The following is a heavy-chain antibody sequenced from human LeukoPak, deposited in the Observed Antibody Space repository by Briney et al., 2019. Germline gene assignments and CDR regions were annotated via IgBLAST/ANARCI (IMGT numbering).Heavy chain of an antibody. Sequence: PSETLSLTCTVSGGSISSYYWSWIRQPPGKGLEWIGYIYYSGSTNYNPSLKSRVTISVDTSKNQFSLKLSSVTAADTAVYYCARVSTRTYYYGSGSYRAFDIWGQGTMVTVSS. D-gene: IGHD3-10*01. CDR3: ARVSTRTYYYGSGSYRAFDI. V-gene: IGHV4-59*01. CDR1: GGSISSYY. J-gene: IGHJ3*02. CDR2: IYYSGST.